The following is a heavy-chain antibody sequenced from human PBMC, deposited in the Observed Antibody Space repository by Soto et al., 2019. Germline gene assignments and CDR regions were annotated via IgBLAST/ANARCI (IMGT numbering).Heavy chain of an antibody. CDR1: GGSISSYY. CDR3: ARVGMVGTVLGSWFDP. CDR2: IYTTGST. V-gene: IGHV4-4*07. D-gene: IGHD6-19*01. Sequence: LSLTCTVSGGSISSYYWSWIRQPAGKGLEWIGRIYTTGSTNYNPSLKSRVTMSVDTSKNHFSLKLRSVTAADTAVYYCARVGMVGTVLGSWFDPWGQGALVTVSS. J-gene: IGHJ5*02.